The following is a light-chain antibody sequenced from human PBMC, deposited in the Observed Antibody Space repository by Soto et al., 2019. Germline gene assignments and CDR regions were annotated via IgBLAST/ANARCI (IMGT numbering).Light chain of an antibody. CDR1: QSVSSD. CDR3: QHYNTYPWT. J-gene: IGKJ1*01. Sequence: EIVMTQSPATLSVSPGERATLSCRASQSVSSDFAWYQQKPGQAPRLLIYGAFTRATGIPARFSGTGSGTEFTLTISSLQPGDFATYYCQHYNTYPWTSGHGTKVDIK. V-gene: IGKV3-15*01. CDR2: GAF.